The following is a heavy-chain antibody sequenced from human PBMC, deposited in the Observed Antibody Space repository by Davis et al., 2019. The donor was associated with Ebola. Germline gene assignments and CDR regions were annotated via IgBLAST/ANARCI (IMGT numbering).Heavy chain of an antibody. CDR1: GGTFSSYA. J-gene: IGHJ4*02. Sequence: SAKVSCKASGGTFSSYAISWVRQAPGQGLEWMGRIIPILGIANYAQKFQGRVTITADESTTTAYMELSSLRSEDTAVYYCARTPTRYCSSTSCYATYFDYGGQGTLVTVSS. D-gene: IGHD2-2*01. V-gene: IGHV1-69*04. CDR3: ARTPTRYCSSTSCYATYFDY. CDR2: IIPILGIA.